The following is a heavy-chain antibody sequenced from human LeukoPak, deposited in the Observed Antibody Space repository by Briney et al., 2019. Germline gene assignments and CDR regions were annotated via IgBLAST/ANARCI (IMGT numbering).Heavy chain of an antibody. Sequence: PSETLSLTCIVSGGSISSGDYYWSWIRQPPGKGLEWIGYIYYSGSTYYNPSLKSRITMSVDTSKNQFSLKLSSVTAADTAVYYCARVAYCSGGSCDGYYFDYWGQGTLVTVSS. CDR1: GGSISSGDYY. V-gene: IGHV4-30-4*02. D-gene: IGHD2-15*01. CDR3: ARVAYCSGGSCDGYYFDY. J-gene: IGHJ4*02. CDR2: IYYSGST.